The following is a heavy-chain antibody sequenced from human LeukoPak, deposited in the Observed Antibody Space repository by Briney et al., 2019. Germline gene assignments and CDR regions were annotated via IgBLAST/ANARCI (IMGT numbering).Heavy chain of an antibody. CDR3: AKASYYYDSSGYYPGFVDY. Sequence: GGSLRLSSAASGFTFSSYAMSWVRQAPGKGLEWVSAISGSGGSTYYADSVKGRFTISRDNSKNTLYLQMNSLRAEDTAVYYCAKASYYYDSSGYYPGFVDYWGQGTLVTVSS. D-gene: IGHD3-22*01. V-gene: IGHV3-23*01. J-gene: IGHJ4*02. CDR1: GFTFSSYA. CDR2: ISGSGGST.